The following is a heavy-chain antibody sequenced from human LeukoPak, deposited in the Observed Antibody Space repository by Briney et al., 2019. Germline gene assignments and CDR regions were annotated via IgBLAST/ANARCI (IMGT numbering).Heavy chain of an antibody. CDR1: GFTFSSYW. D-gene: IGHD3-22*01. J-gene: IGHJ4*02. V-gene: IGHV3-74*01. CDR3: ARAQFNYYDSSGYYYPLDY. Sequence: GGSLRLSCAASGFTFSSYWKHWVRQAPGKGLVWVARINSDGSSTSYADSVKGRFTISRDNAKNTLYLQMNSLRAEDTAVYYCARAQFNYYDSSGYYYPLDYWGQGTLVTVSS. CDR2: INSDGSST.